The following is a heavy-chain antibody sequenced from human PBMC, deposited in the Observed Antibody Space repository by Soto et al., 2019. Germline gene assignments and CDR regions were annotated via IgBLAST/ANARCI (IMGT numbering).Heavy chain of an antibody. Sequence: PSETLSLTCTVSGGSISSSIYYWGWTRQPPGKGLEWIGSIYYSGSTYYNPSLESRVTISVDTSKNQFSLKLSSVPAADTAVYYCARSILTAYRSHDWGQGTLVTVSS. CDR2: IYYSGST. CDR3: ARSILTAYRSHD. D-gene: IGHD3-9*01. V-gene: IGHV4-39*01. CDR1: GGSISSSIYY. J-gene: IGHJ4*02.